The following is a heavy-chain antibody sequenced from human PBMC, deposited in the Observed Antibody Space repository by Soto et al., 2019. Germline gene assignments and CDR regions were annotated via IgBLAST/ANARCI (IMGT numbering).Heavy chain of an antibody. V-gene: IGHV1-18*01. Sequence: ASVKVSCKASGYTFTSLGISWVRQAPGQGLEWMGWISAYNAKTNYVQKLQGRVTMSTDTSTSTAYMELRSLRSDDTAVYYCARDLEGRIYYDYWGQGTLVTVSS. CDR3: ARDLEGRIYYDY. CDR1: GYTFTSLG. J-gene: IGHJ4*02. CDR2: ISAYNAKT. D-gene: IGHD2-21*01.